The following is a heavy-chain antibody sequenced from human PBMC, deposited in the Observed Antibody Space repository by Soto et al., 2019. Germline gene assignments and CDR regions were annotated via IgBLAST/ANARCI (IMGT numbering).Heavy chain of an antibody. V-gene: IGHV4-59*01. CDR1: GVSITSYF. CDR3: ARQGPASILNTWFDP. CDR2: VSFSGAT. D-gene: IGHD2-2*01. J-gene: IGHJ5*02. Sequence: PAETLSLTCTVSGVSITSYFWSWIRQTPGKGLDWIGSVSFSGATYSNPSLKSRATISLDTSKNQFSLKLSSVTAADTAVYYCARQGPASILNTWFDPWGQGTLVTVSS.